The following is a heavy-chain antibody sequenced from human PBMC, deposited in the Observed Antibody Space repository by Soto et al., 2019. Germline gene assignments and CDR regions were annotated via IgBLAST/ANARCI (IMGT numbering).Heavy chain of an antibody. J-gene: IGHJ4*02. CDR1: GYTFSSNS. CDR2: ITPFNGDT. D-gene: IGHD2-15*01. CDR3: ARARVVVGATIHS. V-gene: IGHV1-18*04. Sequence: ASVKVSCKASGYTFSSNSIHWVRQAPGQGLEWMGWITPFNGDTSYAQKFQGRVTMTTDTSTSTVFMELRSLRFDDTAVYYCARARVVVGATIHSWGQGTLLTVST.